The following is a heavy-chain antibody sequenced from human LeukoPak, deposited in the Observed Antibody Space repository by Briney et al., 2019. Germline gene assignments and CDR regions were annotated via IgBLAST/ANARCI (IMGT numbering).Heavy chain of an antibody. J-gene: IGHJ4*02. CDR1: GGSISSSNW. CDR3: VKHGAYDFDQ. CDR2: VYLGGNT. D-gene: IGHD4-17*01. Sequence: SETLSLTCVVSGGSISSSNWWSWVRQPPGKGLEWIGQVYLGGNTGYNPSFKSRVTISADKPKNQFSLELTSVTAADTAVYYCVKHGAYDFDQWGQGTLVTVSS. V-gene: IGHV4-4*02.